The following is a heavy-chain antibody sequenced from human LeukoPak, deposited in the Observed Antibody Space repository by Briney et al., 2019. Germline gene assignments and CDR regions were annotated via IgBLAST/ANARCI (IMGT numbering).Heavy chain of an antibody. V-gene: IGHV1-69*06. CDR3: ATVVVPAARGAFDI. D-gene: IGHD2-2*01. Sequence: ASVKVSCKASGGTFSSYAISWVRQAPGQGLEWMGGIIPIFGTANYAQKFQGRVTMTEDTSTDTAYMELSSLRSEDTAVYYCATVVVPAARGAFDIWGQGTMVTVSS. J-gene: IGHJ3*02. CDR1: GGTFSSYA. CDR2: IIPIFGTA.